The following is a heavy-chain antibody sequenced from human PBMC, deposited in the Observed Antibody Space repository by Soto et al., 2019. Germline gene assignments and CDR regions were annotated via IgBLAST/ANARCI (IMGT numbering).Heavy chain of an antibody. J-gene: IGHJ6*02. CDR3: ARASTLTVHCGSVSPPRMEV. CDR2: ILPIFGTA. Sequence: SVKGAWKASGGTFSSYAISWVRQAPGQGLEWMGGILPIFGTANYARKFQGRVTITADRSTSTAYMELSSLRSEDTAVYYCARASTLTVHCGSVSPPRMEVWCQGPTLTVSS. V-gene: IGHV1-69*06. D-gene: IGHD2-21*01. CDR1: GGTFSSYA.